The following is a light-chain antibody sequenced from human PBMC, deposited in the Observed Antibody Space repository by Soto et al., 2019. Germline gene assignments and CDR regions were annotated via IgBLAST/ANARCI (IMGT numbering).Light chain of an antibody. CDR1: NIGSKS. V-gene: IGLV3-21*02. Sequence: SYELTQPPSVSVAPGQTARITCGGKNIGSKSVHWYQQKPGQAPVLVVYDDSDRPSGIPERSSGSNSGNTATLTISRVEAGDEADYYCQVWDSSSDHPDWVFGGGTKLTVL. CDR2: DDS. CDR3: QVWDSSSDHPDWV. J-gene: IGLJ3*02.